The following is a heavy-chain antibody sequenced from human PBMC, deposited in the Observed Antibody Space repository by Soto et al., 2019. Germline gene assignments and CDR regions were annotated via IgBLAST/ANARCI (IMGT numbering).Heavy chain of an antibody. Sequence: GESQKISRQGSGDSFTSYWSSWVRKMPGKCLEWMGRIDPSDSYTNYSPSFQGHVTISADKSISTAYLQWSSLKASDTAMYYCARHAEGGYVGYYYGMDVWGQGTTVTVSS. D-gene: IGHD5-12*01. CDR1: GDSFTSYW. V-gene: IGHV5-10-1*01. J-gene: IGHJ6*02. CDR2: IDPSDSYT. CDR3: ARHAEGGYVGYYYGMDV.